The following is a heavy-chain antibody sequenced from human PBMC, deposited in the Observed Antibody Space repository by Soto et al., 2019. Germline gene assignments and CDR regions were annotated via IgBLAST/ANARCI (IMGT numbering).Heavy chain of an antibody. J-gene: IGHJ6*02. CDR2: ISYDGSNK. CDR3: ARDYYRFNSGYGFSMDV. Sequence: PGESLRLSCAASGFTVSSNYMSWVRQAPGKGLEWVAVISYDGSNKYYADSVKGRFTISRDNSKNTLYLQMNSLRAEDTAVYYCARDYYRFNSGYGFSMDVWGQGTTVTVPS. D-gene: IGHD5-12*01. CDR1: GFTVSSNY. V-gene: IGHV3-30-3*01.